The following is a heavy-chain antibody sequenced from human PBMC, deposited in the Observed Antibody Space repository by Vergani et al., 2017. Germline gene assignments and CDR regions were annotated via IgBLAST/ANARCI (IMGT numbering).Heavy chain of an antibody. J-gene: IGHJ6*03. CDR1: GASVSRGTYY. CDR3: ARDRNFHMDV. D-gene: IGHD1-7*01. CDR2: MYTSGHT. Sequence: QVQLQESGPGLLKPSQTLSLTCTVSGASVSRGTYYWTWIRQPAGKKLEWIVRMYTSGHTIYNPSLESRVTMSVDTSKNQFSLQLSSVTAADTAVYYCARDRNFHMDVWGKGTTVTVSS. V-gene: IGHV4-61*02.